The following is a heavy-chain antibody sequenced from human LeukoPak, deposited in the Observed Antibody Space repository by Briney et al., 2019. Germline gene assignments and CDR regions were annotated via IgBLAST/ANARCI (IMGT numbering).Heavy chain of an antibody. V-gene: IGHV3-48*03. CDR3: ARSGYDLVFDY. Sequence: PGGSLRHSCAAPGFTFSLFEMNSVRQAPGNGLEWLSYISPDGTTIYYADSVRGPFTISRDNAKNSVYLQMNSLRAEDAAVYYCARSGYDLVFDYWGQGTLVTVSS. CDR1: GFTFSLFE. J-gene: IGHJ4*02. D-gene: IGHD5-12*01. CDR2: ISPDGTTI.